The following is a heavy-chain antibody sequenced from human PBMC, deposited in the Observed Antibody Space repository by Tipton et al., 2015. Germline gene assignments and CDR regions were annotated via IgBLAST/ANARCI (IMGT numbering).Heavy chain of an antibody. CDR3: ACQDYDSLTRDYQTVDY. CDR2: IFYSGST. D-gene: IGHD3-9*01. Sequence: TLSLTCSVSGGSVSSANYYWSWIRQPPGKRLEWIGYIFYSGSTYYNPSLKSRVTISFDTSHHRFSLMLTSVTAADTAVYYCACQDYDSLTRDYQTVDYWGQGTLVTVSS. V-gene: IGHV4-61*01. CDR1: GGSVSSANYY. J-gene: IGHJ4*02.